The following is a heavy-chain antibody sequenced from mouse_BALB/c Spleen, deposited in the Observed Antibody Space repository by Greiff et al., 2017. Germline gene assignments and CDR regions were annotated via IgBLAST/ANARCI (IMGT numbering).Heavy chain of an antibody. CDR3: ARADYRYYAMDY. Sequence: VQVVESGPGLVAPSQSLSITCTVSGFSLTSYGVHWVRQPPGKGLEWLGVIWAGGSTNYNSALMSRLSISKDNSKSQVFLKMNSLQTDDTAMYYCARADYRYYAMDYWGQGTSVTVSS. D-gene: IGHD2-14*01. CDR2: IWAGGST. J-gene: IGHJ4*01. V-gene: IGHV2-9*02. CDR1: GFSLTSYG.